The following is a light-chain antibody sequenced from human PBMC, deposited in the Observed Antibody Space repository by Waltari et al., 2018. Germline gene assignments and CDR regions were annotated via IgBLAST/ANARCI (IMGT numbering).Light chain of an antibody. J-gene: IGKJ3*01. V-gene: IGKV1-5*03. Sequence: DIQMTQSPSTLSASVGDRVTITCRASQTIGNWLAWYQQKPGKAPKLLVYKASSLQSGVPSRFSGSGSGTEFTLTISSLQPDYFATYYCQQYNSYSFTFGPGTTVDIK. CDR2: KAS. CDR1: QTIGNW. CDR3: QQYNSYSFT.